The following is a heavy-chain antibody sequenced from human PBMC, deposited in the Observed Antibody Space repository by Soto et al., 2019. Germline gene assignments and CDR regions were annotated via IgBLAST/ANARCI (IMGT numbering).Heavy chain of an antibody. D-gene: IGHD4-17*01. CDR2: IIPIFGTA. J-gene: IGHJ3*02. CDR1: GGTFSSYA. Sequence: QVQLVQSGAEVKKPGSSVQVSCKASGGTFSSYAISWVRQAPGQGLEWMGGIIPIFGTANYAQKFQRRVTITADESTSTAYMELSSLRSEDTAVYYCARAISYGDYRTDAFDIWGQGTMVTVSS. CDR3: ARAISYGDYRTDAFDI. V-gene: IGHV1-69*12.